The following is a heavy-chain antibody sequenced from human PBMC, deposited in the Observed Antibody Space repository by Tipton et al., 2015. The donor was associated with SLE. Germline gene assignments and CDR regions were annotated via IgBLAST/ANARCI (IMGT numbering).Heavy chain of an antibody. V-gene: IGHV3-64D*06. CDR2: ISSNGGST. CDR1: GFTFSSYA. D-gene: IGHD6-13*01. J-gene: IGHJ3*02. CDR3: VKGIALDI. Sequence: SLRLSCAASGFTFSSYAMSWVRQAPGKGLEWVSAISSNGGSTYYADSVKGRFTISRDNSKNTLYLQMSSLRAEGTAVYYCVKGIALDIWGQGTMVTVSS.